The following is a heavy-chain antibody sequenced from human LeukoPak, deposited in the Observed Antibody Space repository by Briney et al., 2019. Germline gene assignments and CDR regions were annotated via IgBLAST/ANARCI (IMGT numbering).Heavy chain of an antibody. V-gene: IGHV3-48*01. J-gene: IGHJ5*02. CDR1: GFTFSSYS. CDR2: ISSSSSTI. D-gene: IGHD1-1*01. Sequence: GGSLRLSCAASGFTFSSYSMNWVRQAPGKGLEWVSYISSSSSTIYYADSVKGRFTISRDNAKNSLYLQMNSLRAEDTAVYYCARNPVQSAHNWFDPWGQGTLVTVFS. CDR3: ARNPVQSAHNWFDP.